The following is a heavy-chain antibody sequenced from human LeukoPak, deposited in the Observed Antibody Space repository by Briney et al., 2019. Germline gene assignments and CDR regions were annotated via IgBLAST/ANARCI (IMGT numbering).Heavy chain of an antibody. J-gene: IGHJ4*02. CDR2: ITHNGGRT. CDR1: GFTFSNYA. Sequence: GGSLRLSCAASGFTFSNYALSWVRQAPGRGLDWVSLITHNGGRTYYADSVKGRFTVPRDNSRNTLYLQINSLRAEDTAVYYCAKNDDGGWLEDYWGQGTLVTVSS. V-gene: IGHV3-23*01. D-gene: IGHD6-19*01. CDR3: AKNDDGGWLEDY.